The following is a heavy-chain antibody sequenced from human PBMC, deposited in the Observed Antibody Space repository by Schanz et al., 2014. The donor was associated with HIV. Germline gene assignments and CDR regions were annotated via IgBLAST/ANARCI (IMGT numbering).Heavy chain of an antibody. V-gene: IGHV1-69*06. CDR2: IIPVFSTS. D-gene: IGHD3-10*01. CDR1: GGTFMTYA. J-gene: IGHJ5*02. CDR3: AANNYYGSGSSSA. Sequence: QVQLVQSGAEVKKPGSSVKVSCKASGGTFMTYAISWVRQAPGQGLEWIGGIIPVFSTSNYAQKFQGRVTITADKSTSTVYMELSSLRSEDTAMYYCAANNYYGSGSSSAWGQGTLVTVSS.